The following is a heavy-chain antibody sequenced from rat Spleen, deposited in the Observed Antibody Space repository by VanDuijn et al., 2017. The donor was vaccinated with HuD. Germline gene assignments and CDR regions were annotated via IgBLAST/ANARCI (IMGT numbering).Heavy chain of an antibody. CDR3: ARKAIRGFDY. Sequence: EVQLQESGPGLVKPSQSLSLTCSVTGYSITSYYWGWIRKFPGNKMEWMGYISYSGNTNYNPSLRSRVSISRDTSKNQFFLQLNSVLTEDTATYYCARKAIRGFDYWGQGVMVTVSS. V-gene: IGHV3-1*01. CDR2: ISYSGNT. D-gene: IGHD4-3*01. J-gene: IGHJ2*01. CDR1: GYSITSYY.